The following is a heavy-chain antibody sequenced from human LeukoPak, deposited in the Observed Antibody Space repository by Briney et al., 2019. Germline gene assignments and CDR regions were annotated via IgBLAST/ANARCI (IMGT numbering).Heavy chain of an antibody. V-gene: IGHV3-48*01. J-gene: IGHJ4*02. CDR1: GFTFSNAW. CDR2: ISSSSSTI. Sequence: GGSLRLSSEASGFTFSNAWMSWVRQAPGKGLEWVSYISSSSSTIYYADSVKGRFTISRDNAKNSLYLQMNSLRAEDTAVYYCARSSRELGGYAPWELMPPFDYWGQGTLVTVSS. CDR3: ARSSRELGGYAPWELMPPFDY. D-gene: IGHD1-7*01.